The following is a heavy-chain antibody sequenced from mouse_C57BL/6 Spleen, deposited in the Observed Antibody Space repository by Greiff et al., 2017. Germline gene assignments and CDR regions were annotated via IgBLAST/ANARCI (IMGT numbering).Heavy chain of an antibody. Sequence: QVQLQQSGPELVKPGASVKLSCKASGYTFTSYDINWVKQRPGQGLEWIGWIYPRDGSTKYNEKFKGKATLTVDTSSRTAYMELHSLTSEDSAVYFCARFRANWDAYYFDYWGQGTTLTVSS. D-gene: IGHD4-1*01. CDR1: GYTFTSYD. CDR2: IYPRDGST. J-gene: IGHJ2*01. CDR3: ARFRANWDAYYFDY. V-gene: IGHV1-85*01.